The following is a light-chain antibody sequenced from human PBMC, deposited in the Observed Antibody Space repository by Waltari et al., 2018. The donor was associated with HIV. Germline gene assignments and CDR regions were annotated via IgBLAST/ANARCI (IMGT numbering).Light chain of an antibody. J-gene: IGLJ2*01. CDR3: CSYAGSSTSVV. CDR1: SSDVGRYNL. V-gene: IGLV2-23*02. CDR2: EVN. Sequence: QSALTQSASVTGSPGQSITISCTGTSSDVGRYNLLSWYQHHPGKAPKLMIYEVNKRPSVVSNRFSGSKSGNTASLTISGLQAEDEADYYCCSYAGSSTSVVFGGGTKLPVL.